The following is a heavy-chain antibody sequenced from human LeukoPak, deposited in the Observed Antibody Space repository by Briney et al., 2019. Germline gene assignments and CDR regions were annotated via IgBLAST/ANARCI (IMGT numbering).Heavy chain of an antibody. V-gene: IGHV3-33*01. D-gene: IGHD3-3*02. CDR3: ARDVSLFDY. Sequence: GRSLRLSCAASGFTFISYGLHWVRQAPGRGLEGVAVIWYDGSNKYYADSVKGRFTISRDNSKNTLYLQMNGLRAEDTAVYYCARDVSLFDYWGQGTLVTVSS. CDR2: IWYDGSNK. CDR1: GFTFISYG. J-gene: IGHJ4*02.